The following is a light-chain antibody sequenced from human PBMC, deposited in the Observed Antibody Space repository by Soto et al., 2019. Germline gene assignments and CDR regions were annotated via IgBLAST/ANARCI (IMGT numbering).Light chain of an antibody. CDR1: SSDVGGYNY. Sequence: QSALTQPASVSGSPGQSITISCTGTSSDVGGYNYVSWYQHHPGKAPKLIIYHVTYRPSGVSNRYSGSKSGNSASLTISGLQADDEADYYCCSLTTSHTYVFGSGTQLTVL. CDR2: HVT. V-gene: IGLV2-14*03. CDR3: CSLTTSHTYV. J-gene: IGLJ1*01.